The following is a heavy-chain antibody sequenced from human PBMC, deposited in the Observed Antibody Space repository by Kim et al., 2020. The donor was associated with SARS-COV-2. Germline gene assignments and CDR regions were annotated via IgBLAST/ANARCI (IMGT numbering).Heavy chain of an antibody. Sequence: GGSLRLSCVASGFNISYFYMHWVRQVPGKGPVWVARMNGDGSTTNYADSVKGRFTISRDNADNTLSLQMNSLRAEDTAVYYCAIDRDWNDALDIWGHGAMVTVSS. D-gene: IGHD1-1*01. CDR3: AIDRDWNDALDI. CDR1: GFNISYFY. J-gene: IGHJ3*02. V-gene: IGHV3-74*01. CDR2: MNGDGSTT.